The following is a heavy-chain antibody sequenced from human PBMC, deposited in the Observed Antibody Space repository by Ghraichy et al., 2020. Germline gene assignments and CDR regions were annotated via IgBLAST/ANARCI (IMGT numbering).Heavy chain of an antibody. CDR3: TTDYGDYPDY. D-gene: IGHD4-17*01. Sequence: GGSLRLSCAASGFTFSNAWMSWVRQAPGKGLEWVGHIKSKNDGETTDYAAPVKGRFTISRDDLKNTLFLQMNSLKTEDTAVYYCTTDYGDYPDYWGQGTLVTVSS. V-gene: IGHV3-15*01. J-gene: IGHJ4*02. CDR1: GFTFSNAW. CDR2: IKSKNDGETT.